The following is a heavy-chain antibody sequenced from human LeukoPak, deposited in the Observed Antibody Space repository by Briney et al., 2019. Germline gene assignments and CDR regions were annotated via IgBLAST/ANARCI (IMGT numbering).Heavy chain of an antibody. CDR2: ISWNSGSI. CDR1: GFTFDDYA. Sequence: GGSLRLSCAASGFTFDDYATHWVRQAPGKGLEWVSGISWNSGSIGYADSVEGRFTISRDNAKNSLYLQMNSLRAEDTALYYCAKGFHYGPSATLDYWGQGTLVTVSS. J-gene: IGHJ4*02. D-gene: IGHD4-17*01. V-gene: IGHV3-9*01. CDR3: AKGFHYGPSATLDY.